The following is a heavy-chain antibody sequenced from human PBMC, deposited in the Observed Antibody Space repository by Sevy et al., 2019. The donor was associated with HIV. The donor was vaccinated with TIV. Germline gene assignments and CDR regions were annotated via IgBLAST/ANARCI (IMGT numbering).Heavy chain of an antibody. J-gene: IGHJ4*02. Sequence: GGSLRLSCAASGFTFDDYAMHWVRQAPGKGLEWVSGISWNSGSIGYADSVKGRFTISRDNAKNSLYLQMNSLRAEDTALYYCAKGSTYYYDSSGYSLDYWGQGTLVTVPS. CDR1: GFTFDDYA. D-gene: IGHD3-22*01. V-gene: IGHV3-9*01. CDR3: AKGSTYYYDSSGYSLDY. CDR2: ISWNSGSI.